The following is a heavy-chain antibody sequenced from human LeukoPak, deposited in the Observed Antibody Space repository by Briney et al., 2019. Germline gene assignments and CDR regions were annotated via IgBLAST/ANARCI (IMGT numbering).Heavy chain of an antibody. Sequence: GGSLRLSCAASGFTFDDYAMHWVRHAPGKGLEWVSLISWDGGSTYYADSVKGRFTISRDNSKNSLYLQMNSLRAEDTALYYCAKSPYSSSWYAQKYYFDYWGQGTLVTVSS. CDR1: GFTFDDYA. CDR2: ISWDGGST. D-gene: IGHD6-13*01. J-gene: IGHJ4*02. V-gene: IGHV3-43D*03. CDR3: AKSPYSSSWYAQKYYFDY.